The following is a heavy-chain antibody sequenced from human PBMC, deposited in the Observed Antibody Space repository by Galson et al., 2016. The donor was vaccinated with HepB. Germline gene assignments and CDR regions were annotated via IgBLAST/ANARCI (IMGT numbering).Heavy chain of an antibody. J-gene: IGHJ4*02. V-gene: IGHV3-30*18. CDR2: ISYDGSNE. CDR3: AKDRSYYGSGRNIRLDY. D-gene: IGHD3-10*01. Sequence: SLRLSCAASGFTFSNYGMHWVRQAPGKGLQWVAVISYDGSNEYYADSVKGRFTISRDNSKNTLYLQMNSLRAEDTAVYYCAKDRSYYGSGRNIRLDYWGQGALVTVSS. CDR1: GFTFSNYG.